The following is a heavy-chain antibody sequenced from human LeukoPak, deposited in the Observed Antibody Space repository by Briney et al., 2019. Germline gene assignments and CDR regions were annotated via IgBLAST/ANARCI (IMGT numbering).Heavy chain of an antibody. J-gene: IGHJ4*02. V-gene: IGHV3-30*18. Sequence: GTSLRLSCAASGFSFSQYAMHWVRQAPGKGLEWVAVISYDGSNKYYADSVKGRFTISRDNSKNTLYLQMNSLRAEDTAVYYCAKGDRVKVVVPGAETYWGQGTLVTVSS. CDR3: AKGDRVKVVVPGAETY. CDR2: ISYDGSNK. D-gene: IGHD2-2*01. CDR1: GFSFSQYA.